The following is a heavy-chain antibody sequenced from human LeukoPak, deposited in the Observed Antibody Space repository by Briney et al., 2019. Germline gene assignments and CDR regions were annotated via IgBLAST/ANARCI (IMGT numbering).Heavy chain of an antibody. V-gene: IGHV3-33*06. D-gene: IGHD1-26*01. Sequence: RSLRLSCAASGFTFSSYGMHWVRQAPGKGLEWVAVIWYDGSNKYYADSVKGRFTISRDNSKSTLYLQMNSLRAEDTALYYCAKGFGSFDSWGQGTLVTVSS. CDR2: IWYDGSNK. J-gene: IGHJ4*02. CDR1: GFTFSSYG. CDR3: AKGFGSFDS.